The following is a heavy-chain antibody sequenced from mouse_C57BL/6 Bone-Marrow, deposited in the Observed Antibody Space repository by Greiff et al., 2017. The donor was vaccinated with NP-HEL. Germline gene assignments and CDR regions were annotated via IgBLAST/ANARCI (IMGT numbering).Heavy chain of an antibody. V-gene: IGHV1-69*01. Sequence: QVHVKQPGAELVMPGASVKLSCKASGYTFTSYWMHWVKQRPGQGLEWIGEIDPSDSYTNYNQKFKGKSTLTVDKSSSTAYMQLSSLTSEYSAVYYCARGLRRFAYWGQGTLVTVSA. D-gene: IGHD2-4*01. CDR2: IDPSDSYT. J-gene: IGHJ3*01. CDR1: GYTFTSYW. CDR3: ARGLRRFAY.